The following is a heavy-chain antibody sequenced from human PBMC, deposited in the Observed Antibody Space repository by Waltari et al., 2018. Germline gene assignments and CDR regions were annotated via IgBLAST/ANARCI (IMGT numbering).Heavy chain of an antibody. J-gene: IGHJ4*02. CDR2: IRYDGSNK. V-gene: IGHV3-30*02. CDR3: AKDRVYTPTTVVTPGVFDY. CDR1: GFTFSSYG. D-gene: IGHD4-17*01. Sequence: QVQLVESGGGVVQPGGSLRLSCAASGFTFSSYGMHWVRQAPGKGLEWVAFIRYDGSNKYYADSVKGRFTISRDNSKNTLYLQMNSLRAEDTAVYYCAKDRVYTPTTVVTPGVFDYWGQGTLVTVSS.